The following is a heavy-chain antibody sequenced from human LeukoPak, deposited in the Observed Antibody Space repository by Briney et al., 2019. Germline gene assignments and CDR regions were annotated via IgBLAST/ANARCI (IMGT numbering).Heavy chain of an antibody. D-gene: IGHD3-16*02. J-gene: IGHJ4*02. CDR2: INPSGGST. CDR1: GYAFTSYY. V-gene: IGHV1-46*01. CDR3: ARRPGGRLGELSRRTK. Sequence: ASVKVSCKASGYAFTSYYMHWMRQAPGQGLEWMGIINPSGGSTSYAQKFQGRVTMTGDTSTSTVYMELSSLRSEDTAVYYCARRPGGRLGELSRRTKWGQGTVVTVS.